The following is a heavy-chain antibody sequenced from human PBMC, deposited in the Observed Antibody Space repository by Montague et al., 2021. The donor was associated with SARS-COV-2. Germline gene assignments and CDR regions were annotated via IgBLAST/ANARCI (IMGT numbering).Heavy chain of an antibody. CDR3: ARAGRVRFLEYGMDV. J-gene: IGHJ6*02. CDR2: IYYSGST. Sequence: SETLSLTCTVSGGSISSYYWSWIRQPPGKGPEWIGYIYYSGSTNYNPSLKSRVTISVDTSKKQFSLKLSSVTAADTAVYYCARAGRVRFLEYGMDVWGQGTRVTVSS. V-gene: IGHV4-59*01. CDR1: GGSISSYY. D-gene: IGHD3-3*01.